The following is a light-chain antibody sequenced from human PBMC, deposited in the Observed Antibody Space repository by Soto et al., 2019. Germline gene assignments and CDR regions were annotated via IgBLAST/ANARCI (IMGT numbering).Light chain of an antibody. V-gene: IGLV2-14*01. CDR3: SSYTSSSRV. J-gene: IGLJ2*01. CDR2: EVS. Sequence: QSALTQPASVSGSPGQSITISCTGTGSVVGGYNSVSWYQHHPGKAPKLLIYEVSNRPTGVSNRFSGSKSGNTASLTISGLQAEDEAHYYCSSYTSSSRVFGGGTKLTVL. CDR1: GSVVGGYNS.